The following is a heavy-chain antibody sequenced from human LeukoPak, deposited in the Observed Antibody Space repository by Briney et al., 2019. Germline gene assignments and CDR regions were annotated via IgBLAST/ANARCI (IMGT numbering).Heavy chain of an antibody. D-gene: IGHD6-19*01. Sequence: PGGSLRLSCAAPGFTFSRYWMTWVRQAPGKGLEWVATLIQDGREKHYVDSVKGRFTISRDNAKNSVYLEMNSLRAEDTAVYFCASWGSVAGQRALDYWGQGTLVTVSS. CDR3: ASWGSVAGQRALDY. J-gene: IGHJ4*02. CDR1: GFTFSRYW. V-gene: IGHV3-7*03. CDR2: LIQDGREK.